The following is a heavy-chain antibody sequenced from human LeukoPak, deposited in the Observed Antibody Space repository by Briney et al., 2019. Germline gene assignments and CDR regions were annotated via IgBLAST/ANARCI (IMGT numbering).Heavy chain of an antibody. Sequence: SETLSRTCTVSGGSISSGGYYWSWIRRHPGKGLEWIGYIYYSGSSYYNPSLKSRVTISVDTSKNQFSLKLSSVTAADTAVYYCASTKINYDSSGYRYWYFDLWGQGALVTVSS. CDR2: IYYSGSS. D-gene: IGHD3-22*01. V-gene: IGHV4-31*03. CDR3: ASTKINYDSSGYRYWYFDL. CDR1: GGSISSGGYY. J-gene: IGHJ2*01.